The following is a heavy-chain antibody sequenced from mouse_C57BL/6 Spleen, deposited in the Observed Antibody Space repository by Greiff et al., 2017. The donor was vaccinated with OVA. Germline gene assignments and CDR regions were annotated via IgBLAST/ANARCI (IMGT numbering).Heavy chain of an antibody. D-gene: IGHD1-1*01. J-gene: IGHJ2*01. CDR2: INPNNGGT. V-gene: IGHV1-22*01. Sequence: EVQLVESGPELVKPGASVKMSCKASGYTFTDYNMHWVKQSHGKSLEWIGYINPNNGGTSYNQKFKGKATLTVNKSSSTAYMELRSLTSEDSAVYYCAREGYYYGSSSFDYWGQGTTLTVSS. CDR3: AREGYYYGSSSFDY. CDR1: GYTFTDYN.